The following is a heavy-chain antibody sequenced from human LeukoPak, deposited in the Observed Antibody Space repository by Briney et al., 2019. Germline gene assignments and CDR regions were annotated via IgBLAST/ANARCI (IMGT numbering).Heavy chain of an antibody. V-gene: IGHV3-48*04. Sequence: TGGSLRLSCAASGFTFSAYSMNWVRQAPGRGLEWISYISSNSSKMYYADSMKGRFTISRDNAKNSLYLQMNSLRVEDTAVYFCVSRQKEGTGYWGQGTLVTVSS. CDR2: ISSNSSKM. CDR1: GFTFSAYS. CDR3: VSRQKEGTGY. J-gene: IGHJ4*02. D-gene: IGHD3/OR15-3a*01.